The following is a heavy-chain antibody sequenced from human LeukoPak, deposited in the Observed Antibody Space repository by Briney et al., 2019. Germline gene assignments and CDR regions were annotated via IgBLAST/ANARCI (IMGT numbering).Heavy chain of an antibody. CDR1: GCTFSGYA. CDR2: ISGSGDST. D-gene: IGHD4-17*01. CDR3: AKDLRSSPIAFHI. V-gene: IGHV3-23*01. J-gene: IGHJ3*02. Sequence: GGSLRLSCAASGCTFSGYAMTWVRQAPGKGLEWVSSISGSGDSTYYADSVKGRFTISRDNSKNTLYLQMNSLRAEDTAVYYCAKDLRSSPIAFHIWGQGTMVTVSS.